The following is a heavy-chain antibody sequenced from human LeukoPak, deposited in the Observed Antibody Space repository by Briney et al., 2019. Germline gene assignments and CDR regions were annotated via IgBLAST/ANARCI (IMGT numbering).Heavy chain of an antibody. D-gene: IGHD2-2*01. V-gene: IGHV3-30*18. CDR2: ISYDGRNK. CDR3: AKGPLRGTAAAIDY. J-gene: IGHJ4*02. Sequence: GGSLRLSCAASGFTFNNYGMHWVRQAPGKGLEWVAVISYDGRNKRYPDSVKGRFTISRDISTDTLWLQMDSLRTEDTAVYYCAKGPLRGTAAAIDYWGQGTLVTVSS. CDR1: GFTFNNYG.